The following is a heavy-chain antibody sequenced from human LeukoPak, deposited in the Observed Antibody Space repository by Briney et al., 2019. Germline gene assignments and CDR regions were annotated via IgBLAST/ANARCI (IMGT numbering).Heavy chain of an antibody. V-gene: IGHV3-30*02. CDR1: GFTFSSYG. Sequence: GSLRLSCAASGFTFSSYGMHWVRQAPGKGLEWVAFIRYDGSNKYYADSVKGRFTISRDNSKNTLYLQMNSLRAEDTAVYYCVKEVVVITRGGDYWGQGTLVTVSS. D-gene: IGHD2-21*01. CDR3: VKEVVVITRGGDY. CDR2: IRYDGSNK. J-gene: IGHJ4*02.